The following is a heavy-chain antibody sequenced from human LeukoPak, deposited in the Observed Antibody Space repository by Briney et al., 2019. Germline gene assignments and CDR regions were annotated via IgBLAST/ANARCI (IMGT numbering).Heavy chain of an antibody. CDR3: ARDVLWFGELLSPPHFDY. Sequence: SETLSLTCTVSGGSISSYYWSWVRQPPGKGLEWIGYIYYSGSTNYNPSLKSRVTISVDTSKNQFSLKLSSVTAADTAVYYCARDVLWFGELLSPPHFDYWGQGTLVTVSS. CDR2: IYYSGST. CDR1: GGSISSYY. V-gene: IGHV4-59*01. J-gene: IGHJ4*02. D-gene: IGHD3-10*01.